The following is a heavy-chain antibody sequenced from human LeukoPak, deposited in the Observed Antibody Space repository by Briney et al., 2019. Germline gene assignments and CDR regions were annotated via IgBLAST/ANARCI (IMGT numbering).Heavy chain of an antibody. V-gene: IGHV1-24*01. D-gene: IGHD4-17*01. J-gene: IGHJ4*02. CDR3: ATDSGDYVRAFDY. CDR2: FDPEDGET. Sequence: ASVKVSCKVSGYTLTELSMHWVRQAPGKGLEWMGGFDPEDGETIYARKFQGRVTMTEDTSTDTAYMGLSSLRSEDTAVYYCATDSGDYVRAFDYWGQGTLVTVSS. CDR1: GYTLTELS.